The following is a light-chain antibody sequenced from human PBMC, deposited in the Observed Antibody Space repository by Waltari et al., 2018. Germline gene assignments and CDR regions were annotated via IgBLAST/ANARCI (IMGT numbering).Light chain of an antibody. CDR2: GAS. V-gene: IGKV1-39*01. CDR1: QLISSY. CDR3: QQTYKSPRT. Sequence: DIQVIQSPSSLSASVGDRVTITCRSNQLISSYLNWYQQKPGNAPKLLIYGASSLQSGVPSRFSGSGFGTDFTLTISSLEPEDFATYFCQQTYKSPRTFGQGTKVDIK. J-gene: IGKJ1*01.